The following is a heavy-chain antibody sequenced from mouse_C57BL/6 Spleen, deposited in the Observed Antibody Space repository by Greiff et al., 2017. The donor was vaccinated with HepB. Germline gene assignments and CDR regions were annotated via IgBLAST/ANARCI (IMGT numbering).Heavy chain of an antibody. V-gene: IGHV1-85*01. Sequence: QVQLQQSGPELVKPGASVKLSCKASGYTFTSYDINWVKQRPGQGLEWIGWIYPRDGSTKYNEKFKGKATLTVDTSSSTAYMELHSLTSEDSAVYFCARAEGAYYYGSSYPVDVWGTGTTVTVSS. J-gene: IGHJ1*03. CDR1: GYTFTSYD. CDR3: ARAEGAYYYGSSYPVDV. D-gene: IGHD1-1*01. CDR2: IYPRDGST.